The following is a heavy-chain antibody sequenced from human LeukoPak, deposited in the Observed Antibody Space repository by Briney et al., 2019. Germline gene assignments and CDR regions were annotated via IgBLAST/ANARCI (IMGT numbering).Heavy chain of an antibody. J-gene: IGHJ4*02. D-gene: IGHD4-23*01. Sequence: GASVKVSCKASGCTFISYYIHWVRQAPGQGLEWMGIINPGGGSTTYAQKFQGRVTMTRDTSTSTVYMELSSLRSEDTAIYYCARGGDNSYFDYWGQGTLVTVSS. CDR1: GCTFISYY. V-gene: IGHV1-46*01. CDR3: ARGGDNSYFDY. CDR2: INPGGGST.